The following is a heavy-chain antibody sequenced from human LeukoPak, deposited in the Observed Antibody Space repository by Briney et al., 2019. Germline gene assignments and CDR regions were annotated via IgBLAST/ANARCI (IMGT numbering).Heavy chain of an antibody. CDR3: AGLVGRYSSGLYYYYFDY. CDR2: MYLSGTT. Sequence: SETLSLTCTVSGDSINSLDLWSWVRQPPGKGLEWIGEMYLSGTTHSNPSVKSRVTISIDKSKNQFFLNLSSVTAADTAVYYCAGLVGRYSSGLYYYYFDYRGQGTLVTVSS. CDR1: GDSINSLDL. V-gene: IGHV4-4*02. D-gene: IGHD3-22*01. J-gene: IGHJ4*02.